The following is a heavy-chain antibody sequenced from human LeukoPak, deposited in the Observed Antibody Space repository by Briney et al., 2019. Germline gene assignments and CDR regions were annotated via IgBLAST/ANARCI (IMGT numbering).Heavy chain of an antibody. J-gene: IGHJ4*02. CDR2: IFHSGST. D-gene: IGHD5-24*01. CDR1: GGSITSSSYY. V-gene: IGHV4-39*01. Sequence: SETLSLTCTVSGGSITSSSYYWVWIRQPPGKGLEWIGSIFHSGSTYYNASLKSRVTISVDTSRNQFSLKLSSVTAADTAVYYCARRRDGYNEDFFDYWGQGTLVSVSS. CDR3: ARRRDGYNEDFFDY.